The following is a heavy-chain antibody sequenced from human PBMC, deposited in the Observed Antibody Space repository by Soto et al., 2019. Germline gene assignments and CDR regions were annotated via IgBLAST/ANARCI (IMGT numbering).Heavy chain of an antibody. CDR1: GGTFTNYA. Sequence: SVKVSCKASGGTFTNYAFSWVRQAPGQGLEWMGGIIPVFGTPDYAQKFQGRVTITADESTRTASMELSSLRSDDTAVYYCARERSVGYCITTTCPNPFYYYAMDVWGQGTTVTVSS. CDR3: ARERSVGYCITTTCPNPFYYYAMDV. D-gene: IGHD2-2*01. CDR2: IIPVFGTP. V-gene: IGHV1-69*13. J-gene: IGHJ6*02.